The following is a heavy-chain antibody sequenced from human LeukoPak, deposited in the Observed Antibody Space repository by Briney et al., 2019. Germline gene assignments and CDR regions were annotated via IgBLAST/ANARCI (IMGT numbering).Heavy chain of an antibody. Sequence: GGSLRLSCAASGFTFSSYAMSWVRQAPGKGLEWVSAISGSGGSTYYADSVKGRFTISRDNSKNTLHLQMNSLRAEDTAVYYCAKRRSSGWYGGFDYWGQGTLVTVSS. CDR1: GFTFSSYA. CDR3: AKRRSSGWYGGFDY. J-gene: IGHJ4*02. CDR2: ISGSGGST. V-gene: IGHV3-23*01. D-gene: IGHD6-19*01.